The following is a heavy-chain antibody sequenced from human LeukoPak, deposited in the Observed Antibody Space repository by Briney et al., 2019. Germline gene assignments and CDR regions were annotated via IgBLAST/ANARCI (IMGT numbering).Heavy chain of an antibody. CDR3: ARHGSSWYYFDY. V-gene: IGHV4-39*01. CDR2: IYYSGST. CDR1: GGSISSSSYY. Sequence: PSETLSLTCTVSGGSISSSSYYWGWIRQPPAKGLEWIGSIYYSGSTYYNPSLKSRVTISVDTSKNQFSLKLSSVTAADTAVYYCARHGSSWYYFDYWGQGTLVTVSS. J-gene: IGHJ4*02. D-gene: IGHD6-13*01.